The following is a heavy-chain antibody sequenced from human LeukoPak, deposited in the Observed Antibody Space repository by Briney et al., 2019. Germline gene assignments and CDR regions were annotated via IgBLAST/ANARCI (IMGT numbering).Heavy chain of an antibody. CDR3: ARSGWTMRPFDI. V-gene: IGHV4-59*12. J-gene: IGHJ3*02. CDR1: GGSISGYY. Sequence: SETLSLTCTVSGGSISGYYWSWIRQPPGKGLDWIGYIYYSGSTNYNPSLKSRVTMSVDTSKNQFSLKLSSVTAADTAVYYCARSGWTMRPFDIWGQGTMVTVSS. D-gene: IGHD3-22*01. CDR2: IYYSGST.